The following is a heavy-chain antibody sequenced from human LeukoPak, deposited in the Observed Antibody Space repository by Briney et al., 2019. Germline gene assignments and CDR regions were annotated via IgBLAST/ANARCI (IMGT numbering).Heavy chain of an antibody. CDR2: IYPGDSDP. V-gene: IGHV5-51*01. CDR1: GYSFTSYW. Sequence: GESLKISCRASGYSFTSYWIGWVRQMPGKGLEWMGIIYPGDSDPRYSPSFQGQVTISADKSISTAYLQWSSLKASDTAMYYCARSYSSSQPCFDPWGQGTLVTVPS. D-gene: IGHD6-13*01. J-gene: IGHJ5*02. CDR3: ARSYSSSQPCFDP.